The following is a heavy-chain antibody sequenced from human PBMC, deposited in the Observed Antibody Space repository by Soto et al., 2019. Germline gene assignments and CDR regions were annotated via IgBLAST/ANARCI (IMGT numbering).Heavy chain of an antibody. CDR2: INSDGSST. D-gene: IGHD6-13*01. CDR1: GFTFSSYW. V-gene: IGHV3-74*01. Sequence: EVQLVESGGGLVQPGGSLRLSCAASGFTFSSYWMHWVRQAPGKGLVWVSRINSDGSSTSYADSVKGRFTISRDNAKNTLYLQMNSLRDEDTAVYYCAREGGPAAGTEEGYNWFDPWGQGSLVTVSS. J-gene: IGHJ5*02. CDR3: AREGGPAAGTEEGYNWFDP.